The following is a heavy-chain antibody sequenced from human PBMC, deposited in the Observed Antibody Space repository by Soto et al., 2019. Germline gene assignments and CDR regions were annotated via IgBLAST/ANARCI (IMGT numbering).Heavy chain of an antibody. D-gene: IGHD3-3*01. V-gene: IGHV1-46*01. J-gene: IGHJ2*01. CDR2: INPSGGST. CDR3: ARDSAEDFFFQAEDGIRDTVPVSAFLPNRSSDL. Sequence: QRLEWMGIINPSGGSTSYAQMFQGRVTMTRDTSTSTVYMELSSLRSEDTAVYYCARDSAEDFFFQAEDGIRDTVPVSAFLPNRSSDL.